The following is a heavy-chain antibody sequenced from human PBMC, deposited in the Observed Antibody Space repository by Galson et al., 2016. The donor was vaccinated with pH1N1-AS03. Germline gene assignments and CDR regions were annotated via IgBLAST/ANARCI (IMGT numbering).Heavy chain of an antibody. CDR2: INYSGST. D-gene: IGHD4-17*01. Sequence: WIGYINYSGSTNYNPSLKSRVTISVDTSKNQFSLKLSSVTAADTAVYYCARHDYGDYVGWFDPWGQGTLVTVSS. J-gene: IGHJ5*02. V-gene: IGHV4-61*07. CDR3: ARHDYGDYVGWFDP.